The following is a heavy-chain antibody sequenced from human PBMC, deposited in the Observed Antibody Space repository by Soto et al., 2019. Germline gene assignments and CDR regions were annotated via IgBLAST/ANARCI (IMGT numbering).Heavy chain of an antibody. Sequence: EVQLLESGGGLEQPGGSLRLSCAASGFTFSSYAMTWVRQAPGKGLEWISGISGRGDSTYYADSVKGRFTISRDNSKNTLDLQMSSLRAEDTAFYYCATVHNTSRSFNYWGQGTLLTVSS. V-gene: IGHV3-23*01. J-gene: IGHJ4*02. D-gene: IGHD1-20*01. CDR1: GFTFSSYA. CDR3: ATVHNTSRSFNY. CDR2: ISGRGDST.